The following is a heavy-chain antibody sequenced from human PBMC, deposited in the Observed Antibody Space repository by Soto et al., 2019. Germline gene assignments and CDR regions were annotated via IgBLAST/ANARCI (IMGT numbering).Heavy chain of an antibody. D-gene: IGHD5-18*01. Sequence: QVQLVQSGAEVKKPGSSVKVSCKASGGTFSSYAISWVRQAPGQGLEWMGGIIPIFGTANYAQKFQGRVTITADESTSTAYMELSSLRYEDTAVYYCARGRVWIQLSGPSYYFDYWGQGTLVTVSS. CDR1: GGTFSSYA. J-gene: IGHJ4*02. V-gene: IGHV1-69*01. CDR3: ARGRVWIQLSGPSYYFDY. CDR2: IIPIFGTA.